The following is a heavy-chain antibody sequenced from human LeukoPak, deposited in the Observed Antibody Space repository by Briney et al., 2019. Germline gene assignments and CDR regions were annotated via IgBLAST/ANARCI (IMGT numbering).Heavy chain of an antibody. CDR3: ARLRMRY. V-gene: IGHV3-53*01. Sequence: GGSLRLSCAASGLTVTSNYMSWVRQAPGKGLEWVSLIKSDGTTEYADSVKGRFTISRDNSKNTLFLQMNSLRVEDTAVYYCARLRMRYWGRGTPVTVSS. CDR2: IKSDGTT. CDR1: GLTVTSNY. J-gene: IGHJ4*02.